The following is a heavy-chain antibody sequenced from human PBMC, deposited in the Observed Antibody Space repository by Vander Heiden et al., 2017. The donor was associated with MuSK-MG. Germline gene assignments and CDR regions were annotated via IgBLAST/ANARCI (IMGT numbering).Heavy chain of an antibody. CDR2: ISGSGGST. Sequence: EVQLLEPGGGLVQPGGSLRLPCLASGIAFSSYAMSWVRQAPGKGLEWVSAISGSGGSTYYADSVKGRFTISRDNSKNTLYLQMNSLRAEDTAVYYCAKDKGQQWTIFDYWGQGTLVTVSS. CDR1: GIAFSSYA. J-gene: IGHJ4*02. V-gene: IGHV3-23*01. D-gene: IGHD6-19*01. CDR3: AKDKGQQWTIFDY.